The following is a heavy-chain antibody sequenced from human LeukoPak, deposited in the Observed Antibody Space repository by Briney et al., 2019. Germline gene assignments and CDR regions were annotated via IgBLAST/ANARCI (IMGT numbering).Heavy chain of an antibody. Sequence: SETLSLTCAVSGYSISSSNYWAWIRQPPGKGLEWIGHIYYSGSIHYNPSLKSRVTMSVDTSKNQFSLKLSSVTAVDTAVYYCARKATTGPTKAAFDIWGQGTMVTVSS. CDR2: IYYSGSI. D-gene: IGHD4-17*01. J-gene: IGHJ3*02. V-gene: IGHV4-28*05. CDR1: GYSISSSNY. CDR3: ARKATTGPTKAAFDI.